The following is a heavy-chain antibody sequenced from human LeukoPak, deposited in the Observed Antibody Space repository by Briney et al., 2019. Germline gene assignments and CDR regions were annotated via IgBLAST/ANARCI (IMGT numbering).Heavy chain of an antibody. CDR1: GYTFIGYY. J-gene: IGHJ4*02. Sequence: ASVKVSCKASGYTFIGYYMHWVRQAPGQGLEWMGWISRNSGGTNYAQKFQGRVTMTRDTSISTVYMELSRLRSDDTAVYYCARADLSPTYDYVWGSCRYGYFDYWGQGTLVTVSS. V-gene: IGHV1-2*02. CDR2: ISRNSGGT. CDR3: ARADLSPTYDYVWGSCRYGYFDY. D-gene: IGHD3-16*02.